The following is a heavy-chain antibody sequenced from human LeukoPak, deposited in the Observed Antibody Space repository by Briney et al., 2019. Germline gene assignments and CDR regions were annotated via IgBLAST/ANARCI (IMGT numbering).Heavy chain of an antibody. D-gene: IGHD3-22*01. V-gene: IGHV1-2*02. CDR3: ARVVVSYYQSRGAFDI. Sequence: ASVKVSCKASGYTFTGYYMHWVRQAPGQGLEWMGWINPKSGGTNYAQKFQGRVTMTRDTSISTAYMELSRLRSDDTAVYYCARVVVSYYQSRGAFDIWGQGTMVTVSS. CDR1: GYTFTGYY. J-gene: IGHJ3*02. CDR2: INPKSGGT.